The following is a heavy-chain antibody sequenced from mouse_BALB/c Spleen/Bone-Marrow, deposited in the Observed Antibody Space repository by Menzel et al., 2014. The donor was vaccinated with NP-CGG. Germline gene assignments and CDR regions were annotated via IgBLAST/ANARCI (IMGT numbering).Heavy chain of an antibody. V-gene: IGHV14-3*02. CDR1: GFNIKDTY. CDR3: ARAYYGNYPYAMDY. D-gene: IGHD2-10*01. J-gene: IGHJ4*01. Sequence: EVQLQQSGAELVKPGASVKLSCTASGFNIKDTYMHWVKQRPEQVLEWIGRIDPANGNTKYDPKFQGKATITADTSSNTAYLQLSSLTSEDTAVYFCARAYYGNYPYAMDYWGQGTSVTVSS. CDR2: IDPANGNT.